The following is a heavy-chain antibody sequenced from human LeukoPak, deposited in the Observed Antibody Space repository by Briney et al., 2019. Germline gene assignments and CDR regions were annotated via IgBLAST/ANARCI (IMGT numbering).Heavy chain of an antibody. J-gene: IGHJ4*02. V-gene: IGHV4-61*03. CDR1: GGSVNSETYC. Sequence: SSETLSLTCTVSGGSVNSETYCWTWIRQPPGKGLEWIGFVCYTGSTNYYPSLTSRVTISVDTSKNHFSLKLNSVTAADTAVYYCARAYLSGSHPDYWGQGILVTVSS. CDR3: ARAYLSGSHPDY. D-gene: IGHD3-10*01. CDR2: VCYTGST.